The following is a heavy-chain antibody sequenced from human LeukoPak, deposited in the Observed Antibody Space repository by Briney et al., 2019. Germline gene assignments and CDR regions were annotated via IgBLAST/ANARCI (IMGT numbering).Heavy chain of an antibody. CDR1: GGSISSYY. CDR2: IYYSGST. Sequence: SETLSLTCTVSGGSISSYYWSWIRQPPGKGLEWIGYIYYSGSTNYNPSLKSRVTISVDTSKNQFSLKLISVIAADTAVYYCARTTEGYCSSASCFGFSYSYYMDVWGKGTTVTVSS. V-gene: IGHV4-59*01. J-gene: IGHJ6*03. CDR3: ARTTEGYCSSASCFGFSYSYYMDV. D-gene: IGHD2-2*01.